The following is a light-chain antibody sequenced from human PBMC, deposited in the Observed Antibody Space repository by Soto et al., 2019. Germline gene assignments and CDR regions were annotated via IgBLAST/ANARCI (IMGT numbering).Light chain of an antibody. V-gene: IGKV3D-7*01. CDR1: QSVSRMY. CDR2: GTS. CDR3: HQDFNLPWT. J-gene: IGKJ1*01. Sequence: IVLTQSPCALSLSPGERATLSCRASQSVSRMYLSWFQQKPGQAPRLLIYGTSTRATGIPVRFSGSGSGTDFTLTISSLQPEDFAVYFCHQDFNLPWTFGQGTKVDI.